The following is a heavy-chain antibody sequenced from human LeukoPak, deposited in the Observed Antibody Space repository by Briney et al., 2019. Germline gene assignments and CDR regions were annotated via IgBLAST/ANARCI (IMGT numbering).Heavy chain of an antibody. Sequence: PSETLSLTCTVSGGSISSSSYYWGWIRQPPGKGLEWIGSIYYSGSTNYNPSLKSRVTISVDTSKNQFSLKLSSVTAADTAVYYCARLGSRYSSSWYSNYFDYWGQGTLVTVSS. J-gene: IGHJ4*02. V-gene: IGHV4-39*07. CDR1: GGSISSSSYY. CDR3: ARLGSRYSSSWYSNYFDY. D-gene: IGHD6-13*01. CDR2: IYYSGST.